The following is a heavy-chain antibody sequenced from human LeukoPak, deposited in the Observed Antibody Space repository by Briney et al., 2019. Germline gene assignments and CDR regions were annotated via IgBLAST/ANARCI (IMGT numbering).Heavy chain of an antibody. CDR2: IKQHGSEK. Sequence: GGSLRLSCAASGFTFSSYWMSWVRQAPGKGLEWVANIKQHGSEKYYVDSVKGRFTISRDNAKNSLYLQMNSLRAEDTAVYYCARAYDILTGSLDYWGQGTLVTVSS. J-gene: IGHJ4*02. CDR1: GFTFSSYW. V-gene: IGHV3-7*01. D-gene: IGHD3-9*01. CDR3: ARAYDILTGSLDY.